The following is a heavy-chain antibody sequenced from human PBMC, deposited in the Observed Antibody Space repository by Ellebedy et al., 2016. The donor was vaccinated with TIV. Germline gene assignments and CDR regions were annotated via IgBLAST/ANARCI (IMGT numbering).Heavy chain of an antibody. D-gene: IGHD1-26*01. CDR3: ARGLKWELLQNPGFDY. CDR1: GGSFSGYY. CDR2: INHSGST. J-gene: IGHJ4*02. Sequence: SETLSLXCAVYGGSFSGYYWSWIRQPPGKGLEWIGEINHSGSTNYNPSLKSRVTISVDTSKNQFSLKLSSVTAADTAVYYCARGLKWELLQNPGFDYWGQGTLVTVSS. V-gene: IGHV4-34*01.